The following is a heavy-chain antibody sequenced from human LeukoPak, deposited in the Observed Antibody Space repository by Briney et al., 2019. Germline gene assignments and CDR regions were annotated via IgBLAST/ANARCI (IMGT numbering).Heavy chain of an antibody. D-gene: IGHD3-9*01. CDR2: ISSSSYI. CDR3: AKEALTGSYPFYYFDY. J-gene: IGHJ4*02. Sequence: GGSLRLSCAASGFTFSSYSMNWVRQAPGKGLEWVSSISSSSYIYYADSVKGRFTISRDNAKNSLYLQMNSLRAEDTAIYFCAKEALTGSYPFYYFDYWGQGTLVTVSS. V-gene: IGHV3-21*04. CDR1: GFTFSSYS.